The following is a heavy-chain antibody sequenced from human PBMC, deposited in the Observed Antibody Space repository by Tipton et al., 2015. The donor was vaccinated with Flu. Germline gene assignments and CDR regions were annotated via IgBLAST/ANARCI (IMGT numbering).Heavy chain of an antibody. CDR1: GGSISSFY. V-gene: IGHV4-59*01. J-gene: IGHJ4*02. CDR3: ARVIIVGATGAELFDH. D-gene: IGHD1-26*01. CDR2: TYYSGYT. Sequence: LRLSCTVSGGSISSFYWGWIRQPPGKGLEWIGYTYYSGYTKYNPSLKSRVTISVDTSKNQFSLKLSSVTAADTAVYYCARVIIVGATGAELFDHWGQGTLVTVSS.